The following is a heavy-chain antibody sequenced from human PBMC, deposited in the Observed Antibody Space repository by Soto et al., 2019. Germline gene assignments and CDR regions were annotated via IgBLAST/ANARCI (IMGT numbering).Heavy chain of an antibody. J-gene: IGHJ4*02. V-gene: IGHV1-18*01. D-gene: IGHD3-22*01. CDR2: ISAYNGNT. Sequence: QVQLVQSGAEVKKPGASVKVSCKASGYTFTSYGISWVRQAPGQGLEWMGWISAYNGNTNYAQKLQGRVTMTTDTSPSTAYMELRSLRSDDTAVYYCARDLIYYDSSGLIDYWGQGTLVTVSS. CDR1: GYTFTSYG. CDR3: ARDLIYYDSSGLIDY.